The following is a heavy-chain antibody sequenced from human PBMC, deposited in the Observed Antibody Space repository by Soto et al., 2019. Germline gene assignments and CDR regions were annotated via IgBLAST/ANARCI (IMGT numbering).Heavy chain of an antibody. CDR3: ASVRIVGATLVFDY. V-gene: IGHV4-34*01. CDR2: INHSGST. Sequence: SETLSLTCAVYGGSFSGYYWSWIRQPPGKGLEWIGEINHSGSTNYNPSLKSRVTISVDTSKNQFSLKLSSVTAADTAVYYCASVRIVGATLVFDYWGQGTLVTVSS. CDR1: GGSFSGYY. J-gene: IGHJ4*02. D-gene: IGHD1-26*01.